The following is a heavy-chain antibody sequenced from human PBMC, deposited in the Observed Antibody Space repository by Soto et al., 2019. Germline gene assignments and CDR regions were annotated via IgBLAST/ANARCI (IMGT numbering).Heavy chain of an antibody. CDR1: GFTFSSYA. D-gene: IGHD3-10*01. CDR2: ISGSGGST. V-gene: IGHV3-23*01. J-gene: IGHJ6*02. Sequence: EVQLLESGGGLVQPGGSLRLSCAASGFTFSSYAMSWVRQAPGRGLEWVSGISGSGGSTYYADSVKGRFTISRDNSKNXLYLQMTSLRAEDTAVYYCAKPRSGHSNLYYYGMDVWGQGTTVTVSS. CDR3: AKPRSGHSNLYYYGMDV.